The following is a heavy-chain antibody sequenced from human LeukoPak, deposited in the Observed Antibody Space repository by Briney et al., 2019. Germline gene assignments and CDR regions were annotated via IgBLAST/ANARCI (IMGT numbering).Heavy chain of an antibody. V-gene: IGHV3-21*06. CDR3: ARGSSYYYGMDV. J-gene: IGHJ6*02. CDR1: GFTFRSHT. CDR2: ISGSSGHI. Sequence: GGSLRLSCAASGFTFRSHTLNWVRQAPGKGLEWVSSISGSSGHIYYADSVKGRFTIFRDNAKNLLYLQMNSLRAEDTAVYYCARGSSYYYGMDVWGQGTTVTVSS.